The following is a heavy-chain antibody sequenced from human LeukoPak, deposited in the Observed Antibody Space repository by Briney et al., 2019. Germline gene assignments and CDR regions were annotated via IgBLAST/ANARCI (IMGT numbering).Heavy chain of an antibody. CDR3: ARDGHITIFGVVSPHWYFDL. D-gene: IGHD3-3*01. CDR2: IKQDGSEK. J-gene: IGHJ2*01. CDR1: GFTFSSYW. Sequence: GGSLRLSCAASGFTFSSYWMSWVRQAPGKGLEWVANIKQDGSEKYYVDSVKGRFTISRDNAKNSLYLQMNSLRAEDTAVYYCARDGHITIFGVVSPHWYFDLWGRGTLVTVSS. V-gene: IGHV3-7*01.